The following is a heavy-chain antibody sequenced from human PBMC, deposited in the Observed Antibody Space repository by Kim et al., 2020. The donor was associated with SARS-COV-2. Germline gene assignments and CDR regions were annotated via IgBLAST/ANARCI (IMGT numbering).Heavy chain of an antibody. CDR3: AIVPISNVGTGD. Sequence: GGSLRLSCAASGFPFSIYDMNWVRQAPGKGLEWVSYISTTSSSKYYADSVKGRFTISRDNAKNSLFLQMNSLRDEDTAVYYCAIVPISNVGTGDWGQGTRVTVSS. CDR1: GFPFSIYD. CDR2: ISTTSSSK. V-gene: IGHV3-48*02. D-gene: IGHD2-21*02. J-gene: IGHJ1*01.